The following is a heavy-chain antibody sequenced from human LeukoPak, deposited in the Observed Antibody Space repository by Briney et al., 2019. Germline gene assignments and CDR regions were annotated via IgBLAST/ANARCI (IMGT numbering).Heavy chain of an antibody. CDR2: ISSRSSYI. V-gene: IGHV3-21*01. CDR3: ARDRVVGATPDAFDI. CDR1: GFTFSSYS. D-gene: IGHD1-26*01. J-gene: IGHJ3*02. Sequence: GGSLRLSCAASGFTFSSYSMNWVRQAPGKGLEWVSSISSRSSYIYYADSVKGRFTISRDNAKNSLYLQMNSLRAEDTAVYYCARDRVVGATPDAFDIWGQGTMVTVSS.